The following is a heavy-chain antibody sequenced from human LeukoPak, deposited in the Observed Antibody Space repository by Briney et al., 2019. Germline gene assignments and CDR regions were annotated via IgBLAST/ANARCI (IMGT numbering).Heavy chain of an antibody. CDR1: GFTFSSYW. V-gene: IGHV4-34*01. J-gene: IGHJ5*02. CDR3: ARHVGGSSGWYNWFDP. CDR2: INHSGST. D-gene: IGHD6-19*01. Sequence: GSLRLSCAASGFTFSSYWMSWVRQAPGKGLEWIGEINHSGSTNYNPSLKSRVTISVDTSKNQFSLKLSSVTAADTAVYYCARHVGGSSGWYNWFDPWGQGTLVTVSS.